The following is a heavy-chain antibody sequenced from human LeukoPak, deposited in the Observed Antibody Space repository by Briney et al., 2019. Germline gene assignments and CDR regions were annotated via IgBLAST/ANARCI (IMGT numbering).Heavy chain of an antibody. D-gene: IGHD3-22*01. CDR2: ISGYNGNT. CDR3: ARDLQRGSGYYLFDY. CDR1: GYTFTSYG. V-gene: IGHV1-18*01. J-gene: IGHJ4*02. Sequence: ASVKVSCKASGYTFTSYGISWVRQAPGQGLEWMGWISGYNGNTNYAQKLQGRVTMTRDTSTSTVYMELSSLRSEDTAVYYCARDLQRGSGYYLFDYWGQGTLVTVSS.